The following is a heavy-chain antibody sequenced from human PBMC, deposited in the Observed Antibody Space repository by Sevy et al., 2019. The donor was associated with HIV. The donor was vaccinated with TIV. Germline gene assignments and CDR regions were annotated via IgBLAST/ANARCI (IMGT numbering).Heavy chain of an antibody. CDR2: IYYNGHI. D-gene: IGHD1-26*01. CDR1: GGSITSLY. V-gene: IGHV4-59*08. Sequence: SETLSLTCTVSGGSITSLYWNWIRQPPGKGLEWIANIYYNGHINYNPYLKSRVTFSLDTSKNQFSLRRSAVTAADTAMYYCAGENAWGRGYSWGQGTLVTVSS. CDR3: AGENAWGRGYS. J-gene: IGHJ4*02.